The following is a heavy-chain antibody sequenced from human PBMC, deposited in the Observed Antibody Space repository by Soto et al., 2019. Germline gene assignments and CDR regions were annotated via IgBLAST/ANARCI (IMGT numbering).Heavy chain of an antibody. J-gene: IGHJ4*02. D-gene: IGHD2-15*01. CDR3: ARDRGCSGGSCYSGRDY. Sequence: PGGSLRLSCAASGFTFSTYSMSWVRQAPGKGLEWVSYISSISNTIYYADSVKGRFTISRDNAKNSLYLHMNSLSAEDTAVYYCARDRGCSGGSCYSGRDYWGQGTLVTAPQ. CDR2: ISSISNTI. CDR1: GFTFSTYS. V-gene: IGHV3-48*01.